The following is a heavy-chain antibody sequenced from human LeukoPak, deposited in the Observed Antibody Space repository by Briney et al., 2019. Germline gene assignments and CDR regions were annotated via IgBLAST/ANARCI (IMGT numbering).Heavy chain of an antibody. J-gene: IGHJ4*02. CDR3: ASSHSTYYYGSGSYS. D-gene: IGHD3-10*01. V-gene: IGHV4-34*01. CDR1: GGSFSGYY. Sequence: PSETLSLTCAVYGGSFSGYYWSWIRQPPGKGLEWIVSMSYSGHTYYNPSLKSRVTTSIDTSKNQLSLNLKSVTAADTAVYYCASSHSTYYYGSGSYSWGQGTLVTVSS. CDR2: MSYSGHT.